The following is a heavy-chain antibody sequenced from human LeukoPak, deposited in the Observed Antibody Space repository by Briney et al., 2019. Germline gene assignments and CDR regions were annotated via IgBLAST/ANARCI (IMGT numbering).Heavy chain of an antibody. CDR3: ARFRAYYCSGGSCYSRWFDP. D-gene: IGHD2-15*01. CDR2: INHSGST. Sequence: PSETLSLTCAVYGGSFSGYYWSWIRQPPGKGLEWIGEINHSGSTNYNPSLKNRVTISVDTSKNQFSLKLSSVTAADTAVYYCARFRAYYCSGGSCYSRWFDPWGQGTLVTVSS. CDR1: GGSFSGYY. V-gene: IGHV4-34*01. J-gene: IGHJ5*02.